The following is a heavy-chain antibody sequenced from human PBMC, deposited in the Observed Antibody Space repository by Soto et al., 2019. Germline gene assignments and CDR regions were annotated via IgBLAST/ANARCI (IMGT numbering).Heavy chain of an antibody. CDR2: IYPYDSDT. CDR1: GYSFTTYW. J-gene: IGHJ4*02. CDR3: ARLEYYDSSGYQGGGVYYPDY. V-gene: IGHV5-51*01. D-gene: IGHD3-22*01. Sequence: PGESLKISCETSGYSFTTYWVAWVRQMPGKGLESMGIIYPYDSDTRYSPSFQGQVTISADKSVSTIYLQWSGLKASDTAMYYCARLEYYDSSGYQGGGVYYPDYWGQGTLVTVSS.